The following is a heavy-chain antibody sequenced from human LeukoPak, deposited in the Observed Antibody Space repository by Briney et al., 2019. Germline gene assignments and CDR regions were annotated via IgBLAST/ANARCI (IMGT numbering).Heavy chain of an antibody. CDR2: ISSSSSYI. CDR3: ARTYYDFWTSDY. J-gene: IGHJ4*02. CDR1: GFTVSSNY. V-gene: IGHV3-21*01. Sequence: GGSLRLSCAASGFTVSSNYMSWVRQAPGKGLEWVSSISSSSSYIYYADSVKGRFTISRDNAKNSLYLQMNSLRAEDTAVYYCARTYYDFWTSDYWGQGTLVTVSS. D-gene: IGHD3-3*01.